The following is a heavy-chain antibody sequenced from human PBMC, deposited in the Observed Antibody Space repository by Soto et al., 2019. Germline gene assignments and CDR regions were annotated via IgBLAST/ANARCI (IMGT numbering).Heavy chain of an antibody. CDR2: ISASGKVV. V-gene: IGHV3-48*03. CDR1: GFTFSSYE. D-gene: IGHD6-13*01. J-gene: IGHJ3*02. CDR3: ARDGYSRTWYANALDI. Sequence: HPGGSLRLSCVASGFTFSSYEMNWVRQAPGKGLEWVSYISASGKVVQYGDSAKGRFSIYRDSANNTLYLQMTSLRAEDTAVYFCARDGYSRTWYANALDIWGQGTMVTVSS.